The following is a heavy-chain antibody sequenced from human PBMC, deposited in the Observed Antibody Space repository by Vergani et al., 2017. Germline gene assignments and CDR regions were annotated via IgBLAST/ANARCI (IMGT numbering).Heavy chain of an antibody. D-gene: IGHD1-14*01. CDR1: GFTFNQYG. CDR3: ARYWRLLYNRFDP. V-gene: IGHV3-33*01. J-gene: IGHJ5*02. CDR2: TWYDGNNK. Sequence: QVQLVESGGGVVQPGRSLRLSCAASGFTFNQYGMHWVRQAPGKGLEWVAVTWYDGNNKQYADSVKGRFTISRDNSKSTMYLQMNSLRDEDTGVYYCARYWRLLYNRFDPWGQGTLVTVSS.